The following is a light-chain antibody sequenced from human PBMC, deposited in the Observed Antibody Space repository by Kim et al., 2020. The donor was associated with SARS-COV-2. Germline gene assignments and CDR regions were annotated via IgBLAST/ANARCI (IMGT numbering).Light chain of an antibody. CDR3: SSYRDSSTLERV. CDR1: SSDVGAYNY. CDR2: DVS. V-gene: IGLV2-14*03. Sequence: QSALTQPASVSGSPGQSITISCTGTSSDVGAYNYVSWYQQHPGKAPQLILYDVSNRPSGISNRFSGSKSANTASLTISGLQAEDEADYYCSSYRDSSTLERVFGGGTKVTVL. J-gene: IGLJ3*02.